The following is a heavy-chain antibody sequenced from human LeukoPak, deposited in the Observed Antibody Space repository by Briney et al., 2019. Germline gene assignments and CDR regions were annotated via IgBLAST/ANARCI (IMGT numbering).Heavy chain of an antibody. J-gene: IGHJ6*02. CDR3: TTDEDWNYARKDV. D-gene: IGHD1-7*01. CDR1: GSTFSYAW. CDR2: IVSEIDGGTT. V-gene: IGHV3-15*04. Sequence: GGSLRLSCAASGSTFSYAWMSWVRQVPGKGLEWVGQIVSEIDGGTTDYAAPVKGRFTISRDDSKSTPYLQMNSLKIEDTAVYYCTTDEDWNYARKDVWGQGATVIVSS.